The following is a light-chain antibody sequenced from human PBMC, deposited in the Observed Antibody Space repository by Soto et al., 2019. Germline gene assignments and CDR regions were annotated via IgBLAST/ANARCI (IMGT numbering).Light chain of an antibody. J-gene: IGKJ4*01. CDR3: QQYGSSPLT. Sequence: EIVLTQSPGTLSLSPGERATLSCRASQTVSSSYLAWYRLKPGQARRLLVYGASSRATGIPDRFSGSGSGTDFTLTISRLDPEDFAVYYCQQYGSSPLTFGGGTKVEIK. CDR1: QTVSSSY. V-gene: IGKV3-20*01. CDR2: GAS.